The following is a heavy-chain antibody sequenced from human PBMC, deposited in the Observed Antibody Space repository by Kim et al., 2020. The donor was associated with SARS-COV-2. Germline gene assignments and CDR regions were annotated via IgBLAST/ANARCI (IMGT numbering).Heavy chain of an antibody. CDR3: ARGGRFRLGELSLSWAQKRVHGLDV. V-gene: IGHV4-31*02. D-gene: IGHD3-16*02. Sequence: SETLSLTCTVSGGSISSGGYYWSWIRQHPGKGLEWIGYIYYSGSTYYNPSLKSRVTISVDTSKNQFSLKLSSVTAADTAVYYCARGGRFRLGELSLSWAQKRVHGLDVWGQGTSVTVSS. CDR1: GGSISSGGYY. CDR2: IYYSGST. J-gene: IGHJ6*02.